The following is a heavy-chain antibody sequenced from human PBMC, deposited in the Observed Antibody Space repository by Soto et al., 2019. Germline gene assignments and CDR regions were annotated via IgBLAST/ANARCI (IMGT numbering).Heavy chain of an antibody. J-gene: IGHJ4*02. D-gene: IGHD3-9*01. CDR2: IWYDGSKK. V-gene: IGHV3-33*01. CDR3: AGDRNTGYSGDY. CDR1: GLTSSRHG. Sequence: QVQLVESGGGVVQPGGSLRLSCAASGLTSSRHGMHWVRQAPGKGLEWVAIIWYDGSKKYYADSVKGRFTISRDNSNNTLYLEMNSLRAEDTAVYYCAGDRNTGYSGDYWGQGTLVTVSS.